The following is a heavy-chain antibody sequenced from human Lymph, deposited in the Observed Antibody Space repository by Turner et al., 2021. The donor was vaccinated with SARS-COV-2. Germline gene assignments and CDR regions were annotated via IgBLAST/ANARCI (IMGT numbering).Heavy chain of an antibody. V-gene: IGHV3-53*02. CDR3: ARDLGTYVMDV. Sequence: EVQLVETGGGLIQPGGSLRLSCAASGIIVSRNYMNWVRQAPGKGLEWVSVMYSGGTTYYADSVKGRFTISRDNSKNTLYLQMNSLRVEDTAVYYCARDLGTYVMDVWGQGTTVTVSS. J-gene: IGHJ6*02. D-gene: IGHD6-13*01. CDR1: GIIVSRNY. CDR2: MYSGGTT.